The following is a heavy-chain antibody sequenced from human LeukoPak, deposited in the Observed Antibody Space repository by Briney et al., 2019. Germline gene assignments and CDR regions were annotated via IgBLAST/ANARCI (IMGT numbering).Heavy chain of an antibody. Sequence: AGGSLRLSCAASGFTVSSNYMSWVRQAPGKGLEWVSIIYSGGGTFYADSVKGRFTFSRDNSKNTLYLQMNNLRAKDTAVYYCARVTLSGGPVAAYFDYWGQGTLVTVSS. V-gene: IGHV3-53*01. CDR2: IYSGGGT. CDR1: GFTVSSNY. J-gene: IGHJ4*02. CDR3: ARVTLSGGPVAAYFDY. D-gene: IGHD6-19*01.